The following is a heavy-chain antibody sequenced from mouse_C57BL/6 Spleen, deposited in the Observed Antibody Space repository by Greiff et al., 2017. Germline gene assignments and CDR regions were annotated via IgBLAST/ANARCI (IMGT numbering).Heavy chain of an antibody. Sequence: QVQLKQSGAELVRPGASVKLSCKASGYTFTDYYINWVKQRPGQGLEWIARIYPGSGNTYYNEKFKGKATLTAEKSSSTAYMQLSSLTSEDSAVYFCARGGYYGSSYYFDYWGQGTTLTVSS. D-gene: IGHD1-1*01. CDR2: IYPGSGNT. J-gene: IGHJ2*01. V-gene: IGHV1-76*01. CDR3: ARGGYYGSSYYFDY. CDR1: GYTFTDYY.